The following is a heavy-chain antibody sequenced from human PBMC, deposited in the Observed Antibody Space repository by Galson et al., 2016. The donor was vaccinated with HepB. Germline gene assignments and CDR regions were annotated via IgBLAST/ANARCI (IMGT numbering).Heavy chain of an antibody. J-gene: IGHJ6*04. Sequence: SLRLSCAGSGFTFGSYGMTWVRQAPGKGLEDVSSISMSGGSRDYAESVKGRFTISRDNSRSTLFLQMNSLRVEDTGVYYCVRGSTAPDVWGKGTTVTVSS. CDR2: ISMSGGSR. V-gene: IGHV3-23*01. CDR1: GFTFGSYG. D-gene: IGHD3-16*01. CDR3: VRGSTAPDV.